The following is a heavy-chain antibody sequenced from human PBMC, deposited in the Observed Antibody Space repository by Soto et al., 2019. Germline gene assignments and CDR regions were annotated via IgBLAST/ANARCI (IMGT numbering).Heavy chain of an antibody. J-gene: IGHJ6*02. V-gene: IGHV3-72*01. CDR2: TRNKANSYTT. Sequence: EVQLVESGGGLVQPGGSLRLSCAASGFTFSDHYMDWVRQAPGKGLEWVGRTRNKANSYTTEYAASVKGRFTISRDDSKNSLYLQMSSLKTEDTAVYYCARGGYCSSTSCYRDYYGMDVWGQGTTVTVSS. CDR1: GFTFSDHY. D-gene: IGHD2-2*01. CDR3: ARGGYCSSTSCYRDYYGMDV.